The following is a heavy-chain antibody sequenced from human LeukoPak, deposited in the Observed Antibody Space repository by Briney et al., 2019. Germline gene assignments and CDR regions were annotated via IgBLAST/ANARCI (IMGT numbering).Heavy chain of an antibody. CDR2: ISSSGSYI. D-gene: IGHD2-15*01. CDR1: GFTLSSYS. V-gene: IGHV3-21*01. CDR3: ARGPQFCCGGSCYGYYFDY. Sequence: GGSLRHSCAASGFTLSSYSMNWVRPPPGKGLEWVSSISSSGSYIYYADSVKGRFPISRDSAKNSLYLQMNSLRAEDTAVYYCARGPQFCCGGSCYGYYFDYWGQGTLVTVSS. J-gene: IGHJ4*02.